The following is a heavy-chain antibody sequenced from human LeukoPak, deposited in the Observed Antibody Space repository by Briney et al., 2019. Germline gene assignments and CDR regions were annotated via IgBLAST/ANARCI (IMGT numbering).Heavy chain of an antibody. CDR3: ARDLKAAALDY. CDR1: GYTFTGYY. J-gene: IGHJ4*02. CDR2: INPNSGGT. D-gene: IGHD6-13*01. Sequence: VASVKLSCKASGYTFTGYYMHWVRHAPGQGLDWMGWINPNSGGTNYTQKFQGRVTMTRDTSISTAYMELSRLRSDDTAVYYCARDLKAAALDYWGQGTLVTVSS. V-gene: IGHV1-2*02.